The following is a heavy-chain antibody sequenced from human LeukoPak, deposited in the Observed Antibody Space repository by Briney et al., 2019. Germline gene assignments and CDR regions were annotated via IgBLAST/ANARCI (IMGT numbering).Heavy chain of an antibody. D-gene: IGHD1-26*01. CDR3: AHSRVGAFPDY. V-gene: IGHV3-30*14. CDR2: ISYDGNYK. CDR1: GFTFSNYA. Sequence: PVGTLRLSCAASGFTFSNYAMHWVRQAPGKGLEWVASISYDGNYKYYADSVKGRFTISRDNSKNALYLQMNSLRAEDTAVYYCAHSRVGAFPDYWGQGTLVTVSS. J-gene: IGHJ4*02.